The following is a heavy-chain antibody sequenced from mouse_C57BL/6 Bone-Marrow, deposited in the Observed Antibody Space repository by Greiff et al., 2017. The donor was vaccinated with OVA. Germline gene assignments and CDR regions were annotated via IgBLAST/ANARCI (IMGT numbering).Heavy chain of an antibody. Sequence: VKLQESGAELVKPGASVKLSCKASGYTFTSYWMHWVKQRPGQGLEWIGMIHPNSGSTNYNEKFKSKATLTVDKSSSTAYMQLSSLTSEDSAVYYCARRRSLYWYVDVWGTGTTVTVSS. CDR3: ARRRSLYWYVDV. CDR1: GYTFTSYW. J-gene: IGHJ1*03. CDR2: IHPNSGST. D-gene: IGHD6-2*01. V-gene: IGHV1-64*01.